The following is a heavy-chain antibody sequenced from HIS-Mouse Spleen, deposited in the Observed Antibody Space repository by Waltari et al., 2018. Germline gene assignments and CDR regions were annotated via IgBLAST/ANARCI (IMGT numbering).Heavy chain of an antibody. CDR2: IYYSGST. Sequence: HLQLQESGPGLVKPSETLSLTGTVSGGSISRSSYYWGWIRQPPGKGLEWIGSIYYSGSTYYNPSLKSRVTISVDTSKNQFSLKLSSVTAADTAVYYCAREIPYSSSWYDWYFDLWGRGTLVTVSS. CDR3: AREIPYSSSWYDWYFDL. CDR1: GGSISRSSYY. V-gene: IGHV4-39*07. D-gene: IGHD6-13*01. J-gene: IGHJ2*01.